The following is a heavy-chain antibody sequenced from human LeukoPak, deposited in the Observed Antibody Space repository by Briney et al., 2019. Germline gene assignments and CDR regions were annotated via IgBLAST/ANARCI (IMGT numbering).Heavy chain of an antibody. J-gene: IGHJ6*02. CDR1: GGSISSYY. CDR2: IYYSGST. CDR3: VRGGGSYSYSYYYGMDV. Sequence: SETLSLTCTVSGGSISSYYWSWVRQPPGMGLEWIGYIYYSGSTNYNPSLKSRVTISVDTSKNQFSLKLNSVTPADTAVYYCVRGGGSYSYSYYYGMDVWGQGTTVTVSS. D-gene: IGHD1-26*01. V-gene: IGHV4-59*01.